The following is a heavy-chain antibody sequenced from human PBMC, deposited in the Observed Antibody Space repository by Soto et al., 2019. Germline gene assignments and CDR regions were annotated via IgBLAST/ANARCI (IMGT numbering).Heavy chain of an antibody. CDR3: ARADDSGYSYFDY. Sequence: SETLSLTGTVSGGSISYYYWSWIRQPAGKGLEWMGRIYTSGTTSYNPFLKSRVTMSVDKSKNQFSLKLTSVTAADTAVYYCARADDSGYSYFDYWGQGSLVTVSS. D-gene: IGHD3-10*01. V-gene: IGHV4-4*07. J-gene: IGHJ4*02. CDR1: GGSISYYY. CDR2: IYTSGTT.